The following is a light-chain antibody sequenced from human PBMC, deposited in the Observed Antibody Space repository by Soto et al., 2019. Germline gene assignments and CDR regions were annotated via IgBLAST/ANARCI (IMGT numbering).Light chain of an antibody. J-gene: IGKJ3*01. Sequence: EIVLTQSPATLSLSPGERATLSCRASQSISSYLAWYQQKPGQAPSLLIYDASNRATGIPARFSGSGSGTDFTLTITSLEPEDFAVYYCQQRSNWRGVTFGPGNKVDIK. V-gene: IGKV3-11*01. CDR1: QSISSY. CDR3: QQRSNWRGVT. CDR2: DAS.